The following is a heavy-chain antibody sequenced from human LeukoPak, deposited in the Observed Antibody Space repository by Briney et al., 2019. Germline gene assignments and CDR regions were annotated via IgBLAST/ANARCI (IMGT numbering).Heavy chain of an antibody. CDR2: TYYRSKWYN. J-gene: IGHJ6*02. Sequence: SQTPSLTCAISGDSVSSNSAAWNWIRQSPSRGLEWLGRTYYRSKWYNDYAVSVKSRITINPDTSRNQFSLQLNSVTPEDTAVYYCARVAVVRSDYYYGMDVWGQGTTVTVSS. V-gene: IGHV6-1*01. CDR3: ARVAVVRSDYYYGMDV. D-gene: IGHD6-19*01. CDR1: GDSVSSNSAA.